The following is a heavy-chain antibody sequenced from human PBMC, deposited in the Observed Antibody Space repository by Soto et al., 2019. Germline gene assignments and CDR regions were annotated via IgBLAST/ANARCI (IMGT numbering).Heavy chain of an antibody. CDR1: GCTFSNYA. CDR3: AKEGTSGLYYFDY. CDR2: ISGSGDTP. Sequence: GGSLRLSCAASGCTFSNYAISWVSQTPGKGLEWVSIISGSGDTPYYADSVKGRFTISRDNSRNTLYLQMNSLRAGDSAKYYCAKEGTSGLYYFDYWGPGTLVTVSS. J-gene: IGHJ4*02. D-gene: IGHD6-19*01. V-gene: IGHV3-23*01.